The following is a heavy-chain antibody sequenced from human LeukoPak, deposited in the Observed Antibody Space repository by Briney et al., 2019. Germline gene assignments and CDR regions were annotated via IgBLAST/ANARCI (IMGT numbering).Heavy chain of an antibody. CDR3: ARAGGQQLVTNYFDY. J-gene: IGHJ4*02. CDR2: IYYSGST. V-gene: IGHV4-59*01. CDR1: GGSISSYY. Sequence: PSETLSLTCTVSGGSISSYYWSWIRQPPGKGLEWIGYIYYSGSTNYNPSLKSRVTISVDTSKNQFSLKLSSVTAADTAVYYCARAGGQQLVTNYFDYWGQGTLVTVSS. D-gene: IGHD6-13*01.